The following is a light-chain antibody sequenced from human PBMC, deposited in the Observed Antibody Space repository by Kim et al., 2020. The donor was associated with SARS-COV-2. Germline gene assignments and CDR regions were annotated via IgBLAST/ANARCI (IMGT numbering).Light chain of an antibody. CDR1: VLAKKY. J-gene: IGLJ3*02. CDR3: YSAADNNLV. Sequence: VSPGQTARITCSGDVLAKKYARWFQQKPGPAPMLVIYKDSGRPSGIPERFSGSSSGTTVTLTISGAQVEDEADYYCYSAADNNLVFGGGTQLTVL. CDR2: KDS. V-gene: IGLV3-27*01.